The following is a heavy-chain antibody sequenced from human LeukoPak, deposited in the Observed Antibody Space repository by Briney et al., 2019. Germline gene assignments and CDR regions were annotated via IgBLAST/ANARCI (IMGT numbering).Heavy chain of an antibody. CDR3: ARHLPPQQITGGHNWFDP. CDR2: IYTSGST. Sequence: SETLSLTCTVSGGSISSYYWSWIRQPAGRGLEWIGRIYTSGSTNYNPSLKSRVTMSVDTSKNQFSLKLSSVTAADTAVYYCARHLPPQQITGGHNWFDPWGQGTLVTVSS. CDR1: GGSISSYY. D-gene: IGHD7-27*01. J-gene: IGHJ5*02. V-gene: IGHV4-4*07.